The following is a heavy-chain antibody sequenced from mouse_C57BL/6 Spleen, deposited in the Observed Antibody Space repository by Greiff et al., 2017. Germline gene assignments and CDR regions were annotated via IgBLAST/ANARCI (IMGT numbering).Heavy chain of an antibody. CDR3: ARQKLYFDY. J-gene: IGHJ2*01. Sequence: EVQRVESGGDLVKPGGSLKLSCAASGFTFSSYGMSWVRQTPDKRLEWVATISSGGSYTYYPDSVKGRFTISRDNAKNTLYLQMSSLKSEDTAMYYCARQKLYFDYWGQGTTLTVSS. CDR2: ISSGGSYT. CDR1: GFTFSSYG. V-gene: IGHV5-6*01.